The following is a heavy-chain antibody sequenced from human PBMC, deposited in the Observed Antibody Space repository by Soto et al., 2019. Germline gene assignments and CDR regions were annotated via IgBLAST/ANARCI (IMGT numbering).Heavy chain of an antibody. V-gene: IGHV3-30*18. CDR1: GFTFSSYG. CDR3: AKDLVRGMVRGVVPDDY. D-gene: IGHD3-10*01. CDR2: ISYDGSNK. Sequence: GGSLRLSCAASGFTFSSYGMHWVRQAPGKGLEWVAVISYDGSNKYYADSVKGRFTISRDNSKNTLYLQMNSLRAEDTAVYYCAKDLVRGMVRGVVPDDYWGQGTLVTVSS. J-gene: IGHJ4*02.